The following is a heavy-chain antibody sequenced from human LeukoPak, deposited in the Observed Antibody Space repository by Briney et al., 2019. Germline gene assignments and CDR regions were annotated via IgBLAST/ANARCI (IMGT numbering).Heavy chain of an antibody. CDR3: AKALQSIAAPNFQH. CDR1: GFTFSSYA. D-gene: IGHD6-6*01. CDR2: ISYDGSNK. Sequence: TGGSLRLPCAASGFTFSSYAMHWVRQAPGKGLEWVAVISYDGSNKYCADSVKGRFTISRDNSKNTLYLQMNSLRAEDTAVYYCAKALQSIAAPNFQHWGQGTLVTVSS. V-gene: IGHV3-30-3*01. J-gene: IGHJ1*01.